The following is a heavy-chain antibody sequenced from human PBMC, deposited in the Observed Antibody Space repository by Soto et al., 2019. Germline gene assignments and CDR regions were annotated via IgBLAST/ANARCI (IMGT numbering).Heavy chain of an antibody. Sequence: PGGSLRLSCAASGFTFTNYWMHCVRQVPGRGLVWVSGITHDGSGTKYADSVKGRFTISRGNAKRSLYLQMMSLTAEDTAIYYSVRGGGGGLFDPWGQGTMVTVSS. J-gene: IGHJ5*02. CDR3: VRGGGGGLFDP. CDR2: ITHDGSGT. V-gene: IGHV3-74*01. CDR1: GFTFTNYW. D-gene: IGHD2-15*01.